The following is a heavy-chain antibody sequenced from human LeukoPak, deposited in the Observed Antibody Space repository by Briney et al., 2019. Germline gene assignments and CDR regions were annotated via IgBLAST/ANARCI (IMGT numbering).Heavy chain of an antibody. D-gene: IGHD3-10*01. V-gene: IGHV4-34*01. Sequence: SETLSLTCAVYGGSFSGYYWSWIRQPPGKGLEWIGEINHSGSTNYNPSLNSRVTISVDTSKNQFSLKLSSVTAADTAVYYCARGRRITPYYYGSGTRGWFDPWGQGTLVTVSS. CDR2: INHSGST. J-gene: IGHJ5*02. CDR1: GGSFSGYY. CDR3: ARGRRITPYYYGSGTRGWFDP.